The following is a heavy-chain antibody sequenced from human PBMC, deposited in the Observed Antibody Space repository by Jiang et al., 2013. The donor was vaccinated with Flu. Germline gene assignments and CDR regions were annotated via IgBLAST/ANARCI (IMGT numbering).Heavy chain of an antibody. CDR2: IYWDDDK. J-gene: IGHJ1*01. D-gene: IGHD3-22*01. V-gene: IGHV2-5*02. Sequence: KPTQTLTLTCTFSGFSLSTSGVGVGWIRQPPGKALEWLALIYWDDDKRYSPSLKSRLTITKDTSKNQVVLTMTNMDPVDTATYYCAHTDSSGWLGYFQHWGQGTLVTVSS. CDR1: GFSLSTSGVG. CDR3: AHTDSSGWLGYFQH.